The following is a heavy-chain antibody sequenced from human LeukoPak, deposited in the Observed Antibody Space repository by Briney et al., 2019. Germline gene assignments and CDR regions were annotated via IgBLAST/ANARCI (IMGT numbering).Heavy chain of an antibody. Sequence: GESLKISCKGSGYSFTNYWIGWMRQLPGKDLEWMGIIYPGDSDTRYIPSFQGQVTISVDKSSSTAYLQWSSLTVSDTAMYYCARRFPYCGGGRCYSFDSWGQGTLVIVSS. CDR3: ARRFPYCGGGRCYSFDS. D-gene: IGHD2-15*01. V-gene: IGHV5-51*01. CDR1: GYSFTNYW. CDR2: IYPGDSDT. J-gene: IGHJ4*02.